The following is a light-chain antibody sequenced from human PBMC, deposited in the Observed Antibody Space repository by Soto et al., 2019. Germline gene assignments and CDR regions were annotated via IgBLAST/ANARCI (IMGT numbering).Light chain of an antibody. V-gene: IGKV4-1*01. J-gene: IGKJ4*01. CDR1: QSVLYSSNNQNY. CDR2: LAS. CDR3: QQSYSTPLT. Sequence: DIVMTQSPDSLAVSLGERATINCKSSQSVLYSSNNQNYLAWYQQKPGQPPKLLIYLASTRESGVPDRFSGSGSGTDFTLTISSLQAEDVAVYYCQQSYSTPLTFGGGTKVEIK.